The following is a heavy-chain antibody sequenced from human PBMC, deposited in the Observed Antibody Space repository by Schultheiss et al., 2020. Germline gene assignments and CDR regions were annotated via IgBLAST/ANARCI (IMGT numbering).Heavy chain of an antibody. CDR2: IKQDGSDK. D-gene: IGHD5-18*01. CDR1: GFTFSSYW. J-gene: IGHJ4*02. Sequence: GGSLRLSCAASGFTFSSYWMTWVRQAPGKGLEWVANIKQDGSDKYYVDSVKGRFTISRDNAKNSLYMQMNSLRADDTAVYYCARSRIQLWGIDYWGQGTLVTVSS. V-gene: IGHV3-7*01. CDR3: ARSRIQLWGIDY.